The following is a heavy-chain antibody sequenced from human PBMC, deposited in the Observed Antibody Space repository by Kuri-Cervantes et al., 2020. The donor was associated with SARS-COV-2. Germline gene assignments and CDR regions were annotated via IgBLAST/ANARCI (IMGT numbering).Heavy chain of an antibody. CDR1: GFTFSSYA. D-gene: IGHD5-24*01. Sequence: GESLKISCAASGFTFSSYAMSWVRQAPGKGLEWVSAISGSGGSTYYADSVKGRFTISRDNSKNSLYLQMNSLRAEDTAVYYCARDLDGYKHPWGQGTLVTVSS. J-gene: IGHJ5*02. V-gene: IGHV3-23*01. CDR2: ISGSGGST. CDR3: ARDLDGYKHP.